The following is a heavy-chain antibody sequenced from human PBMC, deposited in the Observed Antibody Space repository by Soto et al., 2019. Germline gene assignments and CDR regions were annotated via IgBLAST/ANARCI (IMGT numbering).Heavy chain of an antibody. D-gene: IGHD2-2*01. CDR1: GYTFTGYY. J-gene: IGHJ2*01. Sequence: QVQLVQSGAEVKKPGASVKVSCKASGYTFTGYYMHWVRQAPGQGLEWMGWINPNSGGTNYAQKFQGRVTMTRGTSISTAYMELSRLRSDDTAVYYCARAWCSSTSCYYGWYFDLWGRGTLVTVSS. CDR3: ARAWCSSTSCYYGWYFDL. CDR2: INPNSGGT. V-gene: IGHV1-2*02.